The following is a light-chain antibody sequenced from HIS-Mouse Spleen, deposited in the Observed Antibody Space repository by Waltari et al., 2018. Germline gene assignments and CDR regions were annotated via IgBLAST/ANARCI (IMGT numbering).Light chain of an antibody. CDR3: CSYAGSSTVV. Sequence: QSALTQPASVSGSPGQSNTIPCTGTSSDVGRYNLVSWYQQHPGKAPKLMIYEGSKRPSGVSNRFSGSKSGNTASLTISGLQAEDEADYYCCSYAGSSTVVFGGGTKLTVL. J-gene: IGLJ2*01. V-gene: IGLV2-23*01. CDR2: EGS. CDR1: SSDVGRYNL.